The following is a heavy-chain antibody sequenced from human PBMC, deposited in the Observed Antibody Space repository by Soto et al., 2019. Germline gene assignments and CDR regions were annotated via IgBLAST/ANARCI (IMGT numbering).Heavy chain of an antibody. J-gene: IGHJ4*02. CDR1: GDSINSDKYS. CDR3: ARLEGLATISYYFDF. D-gene: IGHD3-9*01. V-gene: IGHV4-39*01. CDR2: IYFRGNT. Sequence: PSETLSLTCSVSGDSINSDKYSWGWIRQPPGKGLEWIGSIYFRGNTYYNPSLQTQVTIXLDKSKSQFSLKLNSVTAADSAVYFCARLEGLATISYYFDFWGQGALVTVSS.